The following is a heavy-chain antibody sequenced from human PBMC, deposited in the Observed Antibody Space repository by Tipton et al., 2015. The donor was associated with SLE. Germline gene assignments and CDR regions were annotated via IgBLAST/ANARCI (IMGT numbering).Heavy chain of an antibody. CDR1: GFTFDDYA. J-gene: IGHJ4*02. V-gene: IGHV3-9*01. D-gene: IGHD6-13*01. CDR2: ISWNSGSI. Sequence: SLRLSCAASGFTFDDYAMHWVRQAPGKGLEWVSGISWNSGSIGYADSVKGRFTISRDNAKNSLYLQMNSLRAEDTALYYCAKDSSGRSSSWYYFDYWGQGTLVTVSS. CDR3: AKDSSGRSSSWYYFDY.